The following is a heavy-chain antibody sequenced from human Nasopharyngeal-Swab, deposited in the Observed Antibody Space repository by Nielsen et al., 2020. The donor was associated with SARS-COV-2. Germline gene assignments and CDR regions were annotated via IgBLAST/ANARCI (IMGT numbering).Heavy chain of an antibody. V-gene: IGHV1-2*02. CDR1: GYTFTGYY. J-gene: IGHJ4*02. CDR2: INPNSGGT. CDR3: ARAKYSGYEVYY. Sequence: ASVKVSCKASGYTFTGYYMHWVRQAPGQGLEWMGWINPNSGGTNYAQKFQGRVTMTRDMSISTAYMELSRLRSDDTAVYYCARAKYSGYEVYYWGQGTLVTVSS. D-gene: IGHD5-12*01.